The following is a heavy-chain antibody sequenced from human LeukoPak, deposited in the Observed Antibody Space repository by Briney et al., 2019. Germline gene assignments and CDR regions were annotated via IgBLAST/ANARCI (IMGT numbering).Heavy chain of an antibody. CDR2: FGTRSTSV. Sequence: GGSLRLSCTASGFTFSGYSMNWVRQAPGKGLEWVSSFGTRSTSVYHAGSVKGRFAISRDNAKNSLYLQMNSLRAEDTALYYCAREVSEGFDFWGQGTLVTVSS. CDR1: GFTFSGYS. V-gene: IGHV3-21*01. J-gene: IGHJ4*02. D-gene: IGHD3-22*01. CDR3: AREVSEGFDF.